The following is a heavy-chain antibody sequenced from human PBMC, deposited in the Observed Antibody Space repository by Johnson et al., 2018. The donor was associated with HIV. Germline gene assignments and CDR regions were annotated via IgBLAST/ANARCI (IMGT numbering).Heavy chain of an antibody. V-gene: IGHV3-15*01. J-gene: IGHJ3*02. CDR1: GFTFSNAW. CDR3: TTMSALWFGDLHVFGDGFDI. D-gene: IGHD3-10*01. Sequence: VQLVESGGGSVKSGASLRVSCAASGFTFSNAWMSWVRQAPGKGLEWVGRVKSKTDGGTIDYAAAVKGRFIISRDDSKNTLYLQMNGLKTEDTAVYYCTTMSALWFGDLHVFGDGFDIWGQGTMVTVSS. CDR2: VKSKTDGGTI.